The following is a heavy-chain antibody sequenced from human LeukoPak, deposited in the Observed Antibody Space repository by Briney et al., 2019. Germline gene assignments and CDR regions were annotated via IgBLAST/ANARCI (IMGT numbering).Heavy chain of an antibody. J-gene: IGHJ4*02. CDR2: IKQDGSEK. V-gene: IGHV3-7*03. CDR3: AKRPMPAYKYYPDY. D-gene: IGHD3-10*01. CDR1: GFTFSSYW. Sequence: GGSLRLSCAASGFTFSSYWMSWVRQAPGKGLEWVANIKQDGSEKYYVDSVKGRFTISRDNAKNSLYLQMNSLRAEDTAVYYCAKRPMPAYKYYPDYWGQGTLVSVSS.